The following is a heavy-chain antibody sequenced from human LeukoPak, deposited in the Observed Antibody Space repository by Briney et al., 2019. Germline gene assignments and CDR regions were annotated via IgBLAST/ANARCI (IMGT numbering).Heavy chain of an antibody. CDR3: ASELMVRGVNVYY. Sequence: GGSLRLSCAASGFTFSSYEMNWVRQAPGKGLEWVSSISSSSSYIYYADSVKGRFTISRDNAKNSLYLQMNSLRAEDTAVYYCASELMVRGVNVYYWGQGTLVTVSS. CDR1: GFTFSSYE. J-gene: IGHJ4*02. D-gene: IGHD3-10*01. CDR2: ISSSSSYI. V-gene: IGHV3-21*01.